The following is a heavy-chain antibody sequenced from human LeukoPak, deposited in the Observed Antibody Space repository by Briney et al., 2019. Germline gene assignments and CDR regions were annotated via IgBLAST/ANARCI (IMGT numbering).Heavy chain of an antibody. CDR2: ISGSGGST. CDR3: AKPTYYYDSSGYYLFDY. Sequence: GGSLRLSCAASGFTFSSYAMSWVRQAPGKGLEWVSAISGSGGSTYYADSVKGRFTISRDNSKNTLYLQMNSLRAEDTAVHYCAKPTYYYDSSGYYLFDYWGQGTLVTVSS. D-gene: IGHD3-22*01. J-gene: IGHJ4*02. CDR1: GFTFSSYA. V-gene: IGHV3-23*01.